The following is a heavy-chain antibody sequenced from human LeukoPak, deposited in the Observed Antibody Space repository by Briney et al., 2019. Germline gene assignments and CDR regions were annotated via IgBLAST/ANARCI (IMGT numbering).Heavy chain of an antibody. V-gene: IGHV3-48*03. CDR1: GFTVNSYG. Sequence: PGGSLRLSCAASGFTVNSYGMNWVRQAPGEGLEWVAHISGSDSLTFYADSVKGRFTISGDNAKNSLYLQMNTLRAEDTAVYYCAREDYYGSGTYMRYFYYYEMDVWGKGTTVTVSS. CDR3: AREDYYGSGTYMRYFYYYEMDV. CDR2: ISGSDSLT. J-gene: IGHJ6*04. D-gene: IGHD3-10*01.